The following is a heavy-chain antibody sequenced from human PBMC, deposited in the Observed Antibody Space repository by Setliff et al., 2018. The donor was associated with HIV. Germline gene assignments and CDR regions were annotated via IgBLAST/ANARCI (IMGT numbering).Heavy chain of an antibody. Sequence: PSETLSLTCAVSGYSISSGYYWGWIRQPPGKGLEWVGSIYHSGTTYYNPSLKSRVTISVDTSKNKFSLKLNSVTAADTAMYYCAIDGGSSGWYFVLGYSDYWGPGTLVTVSS. CDR2: IYHSGTT. CDR1: GYSISSGYY. D-gene: IGHD6-19*01. V-gene: IGHV4-38-2*02. CDR3: AIDGGSSGWYFVLGYSDY. J-gene: IGHJ4*02.